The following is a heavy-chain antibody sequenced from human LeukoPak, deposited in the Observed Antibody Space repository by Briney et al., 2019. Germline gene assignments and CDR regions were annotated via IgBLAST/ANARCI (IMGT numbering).Heavy chain of an antibody. V-gene: IGHV4-34*01. CDR3: ARQSSTGLAY. CDR1: GGPFSGYY. Sequence: PSETLSLTCAVYGGPFSGYYWTWIRQPPGKGLEWIGEINHSGSTNYNPSLKSRVTMSVDTSKNQFSLKMSSVTAADTAVYYCARQSSTGLAYWGQGTLVTVSS. D-gene: IGHD1-1*01. CDR2: INHSGST. J-gene: IGHJ4*02.